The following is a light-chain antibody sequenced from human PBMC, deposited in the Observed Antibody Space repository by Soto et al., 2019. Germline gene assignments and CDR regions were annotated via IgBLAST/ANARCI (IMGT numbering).Light chain of an antibody. J-gene: IGLJ1*01. CDR2: RND. CDR3: AKWDDSLRVYV. V-gene: IGLV1-47*01. Sequence: QSVLPQPPSASGTPGQRVTISCSTTTSRSGSNYVYWYQQLPGAAPKLLIYRNDQRPSGVPDRFSASKSGTSASLAISGLRSEDEADYFCAKWDDSLRVYVFGSGTKLTVL. CDR1: TSRSGSNY.